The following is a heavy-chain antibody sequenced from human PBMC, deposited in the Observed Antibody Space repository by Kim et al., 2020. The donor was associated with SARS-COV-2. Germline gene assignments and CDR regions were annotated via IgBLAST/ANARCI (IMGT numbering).Heavy chain of an antibody. CDR2: IYYSGTT. D-gene: IGHD3-22*01. Sequence: SETLSLTCTVSGGSISSGGYYWSWIRQHPGKGLEWIGYIYYSGTTSYNPSLKSRVTISVDTSKNQFSLNLSSVTAADTAVYYCAREGFLWPRSYSSGYYLFDYWGQGTLVTVSS. CDR3: AREGFLWPRSYSSGYYLFDY. CDR1: GGSISSGGYY. V-gene: IGHV4-31*03. J-gene: IGHJ4*02.